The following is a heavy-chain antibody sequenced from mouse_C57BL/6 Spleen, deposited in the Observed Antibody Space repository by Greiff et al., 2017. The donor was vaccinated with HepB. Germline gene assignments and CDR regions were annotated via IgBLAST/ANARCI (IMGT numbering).Heavy chain of an antibody. CDR3: AREVYYGSSWFAY. V-gene: IGHV5-17*01. CDR1: GFTFSDYG. CDR2: ISSGSSTN. Sequence: EVKLVESGGGLVKPGGSLKLSCAASGFTFSDYGMHWVRQAPEKGLEWVAYISSGSSTNYYADTVKGRFTISRDNAKNTLFLQMTSLRSEDTAMYYCAREVYYGSSWFAYWGQGTLVTVSA. J-gene: IGHJ3*01. D-gene: IGHD2-2*01.